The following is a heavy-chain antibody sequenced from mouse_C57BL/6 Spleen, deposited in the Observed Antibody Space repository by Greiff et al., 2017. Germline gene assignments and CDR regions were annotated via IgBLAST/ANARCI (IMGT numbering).Heavy chain of an antibody. CDR1: GFTFSDYG. D-gene: IGHD1-1*01. CDR3: ARRNDYYVSSYAMDY. V-gene: IGHV5-17*01. J-gene: IGHJ4*01. Sequence: EVNVVESGGGLVKPGGSLKLSCAASGFTFSDYGMHWVRQAPEKGLEWVAYISSGSSTIYYADTVKGRFTISRDNAKNTLFLQMTSLRSEDTAMYYCARRNDYYVSSYAMDYWGQGTSVTVSS. CDR2: ISSGSSTI.